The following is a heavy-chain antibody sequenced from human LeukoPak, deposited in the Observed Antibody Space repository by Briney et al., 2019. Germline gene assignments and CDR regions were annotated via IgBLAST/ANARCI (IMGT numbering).Heavy chain of an antibody. CDR2: IYYSGST. CDR1: GGSFSSGGYY. CDR3: ARGYSSSWYEDY. Sequence: SETLSLTCTVSGGSFSSGGYYCSWIRQHPGKGLEWIGYIYYSGSTYYNPSLKSRVTISLDTSKNQFSLNLSSVTAADTAVYYCARGYSSSWYEDYWGQGTLVTVSS. V-gene: IGHV4-31*03. J-gene: IGHJ4*02. D-gene: IGHD6-13*01.